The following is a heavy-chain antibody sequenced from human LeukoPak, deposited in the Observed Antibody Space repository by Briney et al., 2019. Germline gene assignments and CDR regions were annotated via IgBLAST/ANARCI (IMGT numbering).Heavy chain of an antibody. V-gene: IGHV1-18*01. CDR2: ISAYNGNT. CDR3: ARVVGSWSFDC. D-gene: IGHD3-10*01. CDR1: GYTFTSHG. Sequence: ASVKVSCNASGYTFTSHGNSRVRQAPGQGLEWMGWISAYNGNTNYAQKLQGRVTMPTDTSTNTAYMELRSLRSDDTAVYYCARVVGSWSFDCLGQGTLVTVSS. J-gene: IGHJ4*02.